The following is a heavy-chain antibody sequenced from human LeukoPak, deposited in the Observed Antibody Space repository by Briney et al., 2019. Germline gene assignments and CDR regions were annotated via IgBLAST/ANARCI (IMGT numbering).Heavy chain of an antibody. D-gene: IGHD3-9*01. CDR2: ISGSGGST. J-gene: IGHJ2*01. Sequence: GGSLRLSCAASGFTFSSYAMSWVRQAPGKGLEWVSAISGSGGSTYYADSVKGRFTISRDNSKNTLYLQMNSLRAEDTAVYYCAKVPHYDILTGYYMFWYFDLWGRGTLVTVSS. CDR3: AKVPHYDILTGYYMFWYFDL. CDR1: GFTFSSYA. V-gene: IGHV3-23*01.